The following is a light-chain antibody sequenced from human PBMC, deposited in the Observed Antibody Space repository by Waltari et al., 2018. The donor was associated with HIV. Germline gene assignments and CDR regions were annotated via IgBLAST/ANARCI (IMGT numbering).Light chain of an antibody. V-gene: IGKV2-28*01. Sequence: DIVMTQSPLSLPVTPGEPASIPSRSSQSLLHTNGYNYLDWYLQKPGQSPQLLIYLGSNRASGVPDRFSGSGSGTDFTLKISRVEAEDVGVYYCMQSLQTPTFGGGTKVEIK. CDR2: LGS. CDR1: QSLLHTNGYNY. CDR3: MQSLQTPT. J-gene: IGKJ4*01.